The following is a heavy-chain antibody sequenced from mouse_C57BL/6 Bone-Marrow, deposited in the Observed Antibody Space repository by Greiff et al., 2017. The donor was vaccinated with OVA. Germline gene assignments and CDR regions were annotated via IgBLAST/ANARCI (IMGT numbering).Heavy chain of an antibody. CDR2: ISSGGDYI. CDR3: TRGGYFDV. CDR1: GFTFSSSA. V-gene: IGHV5-9-1*02. J-gene: IGHJ1*03. Sequence: EVKLQESGEGLVKPGGSLKLSCAASGFTFSSSAMSWVRQTPEKRLEWVAYISSGGDYINSADTVKGRFTISRDNARNTLYLQMSSLKSEDTAMYYCTRGGYFDVWGTGTTVTVSS.